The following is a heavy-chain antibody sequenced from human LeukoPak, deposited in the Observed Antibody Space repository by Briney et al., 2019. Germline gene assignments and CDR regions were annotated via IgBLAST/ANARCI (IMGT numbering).Heavy chain of an antibody. CDR1: GGSMNNYY. J-gene: IGHJ4*02. V-gene: IGHV4-4*07. Sequence: PSETLSLTCTVSGGSMNNYYWSWIRQPAGKGLEWIGRIYTSGSTHYNPSLMSRVTMSLDTSKNQFSLNLNSVTAADTAVYYCARVGPDGSYFDYWGQGTLVTVSS. CDR2: IYTSGST. CDR3: ARVGPDGSYFDY. D-gene: IGHD1-14*01.